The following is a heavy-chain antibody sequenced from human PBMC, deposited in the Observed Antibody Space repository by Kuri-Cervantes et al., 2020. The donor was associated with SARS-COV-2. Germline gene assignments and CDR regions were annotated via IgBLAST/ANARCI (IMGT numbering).Heavy chain of an antibody. Sequence: GGSLRLSCAVYGGSFSGYYWSLVRQAPGKGLEWVSGINWNGGSTGYADSVKGRFTISRDNAKNSLYLQMNSLRAEDTALYYCARDVKYDFWSGSPYYYYYMDVWGKGTTVTVSS. CDR3: ARDVKYDFWSGSPYYYYYMDV. CDR1: GGSFSGYY. J-gene: IGHJ6*03. V-gene: IGHV3-20*04. D-gene: IGHD3-3*01. CDR2: INWNGGST.